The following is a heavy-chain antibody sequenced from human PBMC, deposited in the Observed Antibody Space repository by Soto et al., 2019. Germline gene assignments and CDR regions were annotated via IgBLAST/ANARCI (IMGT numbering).Heavy chain of an antibody. CDR2: ISSSSSTI. D-gene: IGHD6-6*01. V-gene: IGHV3-48*02. Sequence: GGSLRLSCAASGFTFSSYSMNWVRQAPGKGLERVSYISSSSSTIYYADSVKGRFTISRDNAKNSLYLQMNSLRDEDTAVYYCARPEYSSSSYGMDVWGQGTTVTVSS. CDR3: ARPEYSSSSYGMDV. J-gene: IGHJ6*02. CDR1: GFTFSSYS.